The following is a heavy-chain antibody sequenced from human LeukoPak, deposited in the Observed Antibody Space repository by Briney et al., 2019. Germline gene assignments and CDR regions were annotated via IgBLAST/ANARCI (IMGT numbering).Heavy chain of an antibody. CDR1: GGSISSSSYY. CDR3: ARGGSGFWSGYYGSYAFDI. J-gene: IGHJ3*02. V-gene: IGHV4-39*07. D-gene: IGHD3-3*01. CDR2: IYYTRST. Sequence: SETLSLTCTVSGGSISSSSYYWGWIRQPPGKGLEWIGSIYYTRSTYYNPSLKSRVTISVDTSKNQFSLKLSSVTAADTAVYYCARGGSGFWSGYYGSYAFDIWGQGTMVTVSS.